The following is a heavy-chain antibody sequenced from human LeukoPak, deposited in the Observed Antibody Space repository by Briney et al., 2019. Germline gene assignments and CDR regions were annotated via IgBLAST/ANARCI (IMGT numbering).Heavy chain of an antibody. D-gene: IGHD2-2*01. V-gene: IGHV4-34*01. J-gene: IGHJ6*02. Sequence: SETLSLTCAVYGGSFSGYYWSWIRQPPGKGLEWIGEINHSGSTNYNPSLKSRVTISVHTSKNQFSLKLSSVTAADTAVYYCASLKYQLLARLAKPPYYYYGMDVWGQGTTVTVSS. CDR1: GGSFSGYY. CDR3: ASLKYQLLARLAKPPYYYYGMDV. CDR2: INHSGST.